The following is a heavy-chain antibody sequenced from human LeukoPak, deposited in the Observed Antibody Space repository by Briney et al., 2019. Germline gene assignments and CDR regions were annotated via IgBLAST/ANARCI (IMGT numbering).Heavy chain of an antibody. Sequence: GWSLRLSCAASGFTFSSYSMNWVRQAPGKGLEWVSSISSSSSYIYYADSVKGRFTISRDNAKNSLYLQMNSLRAEDTAVYYCARGNGLRYFDWFSAFDYWGQGTLVTVSS. CDR3: ARGNGLRYFDWFSAFDY. J-gene: IGHJ4*02. V-gene: IGHV3-21*01. CDR1: GFTFSSYS. D-gene: IGHD3-9*01. CDR2: ISSSSSYI.